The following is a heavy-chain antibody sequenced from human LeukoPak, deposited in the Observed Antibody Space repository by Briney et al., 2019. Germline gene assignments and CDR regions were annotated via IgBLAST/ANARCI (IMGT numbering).Heavy chain of an antibody. V-gene: IGHV3-21*01. J-gene: IGHJ4*02. CDR1: GFTFSSYN. CDR3: ARGGASMVVTFD. Sequence: GGSLRLSCAASGFTFSSYNMNWVRQAPGKGLEWVSSISSGSSYIYYADSVKGRFTISRDNAKNSLYLQMNSLRAEDTAVYYCARGGASMVVTFDWGQGTLVTVSS. CDR2: ISSGSSYI. D-gene: IGHD4/OR15-4a*01.